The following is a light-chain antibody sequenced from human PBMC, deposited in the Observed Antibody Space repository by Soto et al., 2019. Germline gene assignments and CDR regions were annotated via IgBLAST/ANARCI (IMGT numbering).Light chain of an antibody. CDR1: QSVSNNY. CDR2: GAS. J-gene: IGKJ1*01. CDR3: QQYGSSGT. V-gene: IGKV3-20*01. Sequence: EVVLTQSPPNLYMTPEERATLSCRASQSVSNNYLAWYQQKPGQAPRLLIYGASNRATGIPDRFSGSGSGTDFTLTISRLEPEDFAVYYCQQYGSSGTFGQGTKVDIK.